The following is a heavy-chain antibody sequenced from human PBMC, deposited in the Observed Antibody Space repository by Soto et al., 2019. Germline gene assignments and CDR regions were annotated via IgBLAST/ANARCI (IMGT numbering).Heavy chain of an antibody. Sequence: GGSLRLSCAASGFTFSSYVVHWVRQAPGKGLEWVAIIWYDGKNKYYADSVKGRFTISRDNSKNTLYLQVNSLRAEDTAVYYCARVYSSSQFDPWGHGTRVTVSS. CDR3: ARVYSSSQFDP. D-gene: IGHD6-6*01. CDR1: GFTFSSYV. J-gene: IGHJ5*02. V-gene: IGHV3-33*01. CDR2: IWYDGKNK.